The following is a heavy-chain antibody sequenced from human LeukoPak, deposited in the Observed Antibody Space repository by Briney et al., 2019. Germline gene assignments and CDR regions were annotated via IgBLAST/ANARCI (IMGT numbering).Heavy chain of an antibody. Sequence: SQSLSLTCAVSGGSISSGGYSWSWIRQPPGKGLEWIGYIYHIGSTYYNPSLKSRVTISVDRSKNQFSLELSSVTAADTAVYYCARGEGGYDYGNAFDIWGQGTMVTVSS. J-gene: IGHJ3*02. CDR2: IYHIGST. V-gene: IGHV4-30-2*01. D-gene: IGHD5-12*01. CDR1: GGSISSGGYS. CDR3: ARGEGGYDYGNAFDI.